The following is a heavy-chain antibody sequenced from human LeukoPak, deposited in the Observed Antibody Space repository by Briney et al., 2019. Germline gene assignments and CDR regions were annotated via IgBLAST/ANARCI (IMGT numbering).Heavy chain of an antibody. V-gene: IGHV3-21*01. CDR2: ISSSSSYI. Sequence: GGSLRLSCAASGFTFSSYSMNWVRQAPGKGLEWVSSISSSSSYIYYADSVKGRFTISRDNAKNSLYLQMNSLRAEDTAVYYCARVKASQRKMQLDVWGQGTTVTVSS. D-gene: IGHD6-25*01. J-gene: IGHJ6*02. CDR3: ARVKASQRKMQLDV. CDR1: GFTFSSYS.